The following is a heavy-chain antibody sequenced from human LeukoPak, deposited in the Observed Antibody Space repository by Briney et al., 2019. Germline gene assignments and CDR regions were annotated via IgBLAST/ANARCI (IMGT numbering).Heavy chain of an antibody. V-gene: IGHV3-64D*06. J-gene: IGHJ4*02. D-gene: IGHD5-18*01. CDR3: VKGVRGYSYGYMDY. CDR2: ISSNGGST. Sequence: GGSLRLSCSASGFTFSSYAMHWVRQAPGEGLEYVSAISSNGGSTYYADSVKGRFTIFRDNSKNTLYLQMSSLRAEDTAVYYCVKGVRGYSYGYMDYWGQGTLVPVSS. CDR1: GFTFSSYA.